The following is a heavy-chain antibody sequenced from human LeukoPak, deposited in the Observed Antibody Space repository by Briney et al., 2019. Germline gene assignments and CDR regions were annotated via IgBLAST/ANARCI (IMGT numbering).Heavy chain of an antibody. CDR3: ARDVLVRPLRYYFDF. Sequence: PGGSLRLSCAASGFIFSNYWVSWVRQAPGKGLECVATIKLDGSEKYYVDSVKGRFTTSRDNTKNSLYLQMNSLRAEDTGVYYCARDVLVRPLRYYFDFWGQGALVTVSS. V-gene: IGHV3-7*01. D-gene: IGHD1-1*01. CDR1: GFIFSNYW. CDR2: IKLDGSEK. J-gene: IGHJ4*02.